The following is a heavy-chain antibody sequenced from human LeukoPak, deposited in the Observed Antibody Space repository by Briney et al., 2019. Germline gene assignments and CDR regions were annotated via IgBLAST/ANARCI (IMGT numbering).Heavy chain of an antibody. D-gene: IGHD3-10*01. CDR1: GFAFDNYW. J-gene: IGHJ6*02. CDR2: INSDGSST. CDR3: ARAYGSGSHNYGMDV. V-gene: IGHV3-74*01. Sequence: TGGSLRLSCTASGFAFDNYWMHWVRQAPGKGLVWVSRINSDGSSTSYADSVKGRFTISRDNAKNTLYLQMNSLGAEDTAVYYCARAYGSGSHNYGMDVWGQGTTVTVSS.